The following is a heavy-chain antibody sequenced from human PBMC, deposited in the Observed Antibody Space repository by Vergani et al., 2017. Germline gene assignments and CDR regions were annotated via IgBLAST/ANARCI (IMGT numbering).Heavy chain of an antibody. CDR3: ARDWQWLAPGGDAFDI. Sequence: EVQLVESGGGLVKPGGSLRLSCAASGFTFSSYSMNWVRQAPGKGLEWVSSISSSSSYIYYADSVKGRFTISIDNAKNSLYLQMNRLRAEDTAVYYCARDWQWLAPGGDAFDIWGQGTMVTVSS. D-gene: IGHD6-19*01. V-gene: IGHV3-21*01. CDR2: ISSSSSYI. CDR1: GFTFSSYS. J-gene: IGHJ3*02.